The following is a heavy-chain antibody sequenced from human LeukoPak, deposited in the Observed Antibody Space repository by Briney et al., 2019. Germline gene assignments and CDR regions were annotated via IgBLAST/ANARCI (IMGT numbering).Heavy chain of an antibody. V-gene: IGHV1-69*13. D-gene: IGHD6-13*01. CDR3: ARVEAAAGTGYYYMDV. CDR1: GGTFSSYA. Sequence: SVKVSCKASGGTFSSYAISWVRQAPGQGLEWMGGIIPIFGTANYAQKFQGRVTITADESTSTAYMELSSLRSEDTAVYYCARVEAAAGTGYYYMDVWGKGTTVTVSS. CDR2: IIPIFGTA. J-gene: IGHJ6*03.